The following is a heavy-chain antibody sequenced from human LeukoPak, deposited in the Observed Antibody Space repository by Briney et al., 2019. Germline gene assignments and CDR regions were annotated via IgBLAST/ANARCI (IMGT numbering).Heavy chain of an antibody. CDR1: GFNFSGSA. CDR3: TRDLVGATSAY. D-gene: IGHD1-26*01. Sequence: PGGSLRLSCAASGFNFSGSAIHWVRQASGKGLEWLGRIRTKGNSFATVYAASVKGRFTISRDDSRNTAYLQMNSLKTEDTAVYFCTRDLVGATSAYWGQGTLVTVSS. V-gene: IGHV3-73*01. CDR2: IRTKGNSFAT. J-gene: IGHJ4*02.